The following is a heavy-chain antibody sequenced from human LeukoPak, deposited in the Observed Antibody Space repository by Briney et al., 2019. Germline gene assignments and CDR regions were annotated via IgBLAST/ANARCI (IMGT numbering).Heavy chain of an antibody. V-gene: IGHV4-39*01. CDR2: IYSSGTT. Sequence: TSETLSLTCTVPGDSISSSSYYWVGLRQSLGRRLAGVGTIYSSGTTYYNPSLKSRVTISVDTSKNQFSLRVTSVTAADTAVYYCARHSYGGNKDFDFWGQGTLVTVSS. D-gene: IGHD4-23*01. CDR1: GDSISSSSYY. J-gene: IGHJ4*02. CDR3: ARHSYGGNKDFDF.